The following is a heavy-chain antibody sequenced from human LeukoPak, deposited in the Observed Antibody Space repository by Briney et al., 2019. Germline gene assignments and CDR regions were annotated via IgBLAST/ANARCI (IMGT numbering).Heavy chain of an antibody. CDR3: ARPGYSSNRGFDY. Sequence: SETLSLTCAVYGGSFSGYYWSWIRQPPGKGLEWIGEINHSGSTNYNPSLKSRVTISVDTSKNQFSLKLSSVTAADTAVYYCARPGYSSNRGFDYWGRGTLVTVSS. CDR2: INHSGST. CDR1: GGSFSGYY. V-gene: IGHV4-34*01. D-gene: IGHD6-13*01. J-gene: IGHJ4*02.